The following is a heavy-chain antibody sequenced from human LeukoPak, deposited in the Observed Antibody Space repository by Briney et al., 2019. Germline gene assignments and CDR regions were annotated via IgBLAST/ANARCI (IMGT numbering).Heavy chain of an antibody. J-gene: IGHJ4*02. CDR2: IYYSGST. Sequence: PSETLSLTCTVSGGSISSYYWSWIRQPPGKGLEWIGYIYYSGSTNYNPSLKSRVTISVDTSKNQFSLKLSSVTAADTAVYYCARVPADSSGYYVLAYFDYWGQGTLVTVSS. V-gene: IGHV4-59*01. CDR3: ARVPADSSGYYVLAYFDY. D-gene: IGHD3-22*01. CDR1: GGSISSYY.